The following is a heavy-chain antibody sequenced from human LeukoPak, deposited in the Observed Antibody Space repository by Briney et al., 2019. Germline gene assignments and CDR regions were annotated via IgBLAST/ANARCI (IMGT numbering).Heavy chain of an antibody. CDR2: ISGSGTYI. V-gene: IGHV3-21*01. Sequence: GGSLRLSCAASGFTSNSNSMHWVRQAPGKGLEWVSSISGSGTYIYYADSVKGRFTISRDNAKNSLYLQMNSLRAEDTAVYYCARDGLPYYYAMDVWGQGTMVTVSS. CDR1: GFTSNSNS. J-gene: IGHJ6*02. CDR3: ARDGLPYYYAMDV.